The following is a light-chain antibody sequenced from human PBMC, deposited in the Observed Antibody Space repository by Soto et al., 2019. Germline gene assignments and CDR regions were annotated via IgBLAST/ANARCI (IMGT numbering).Light chain of an antibody. V-gene: IGLV2-14*01. CDR2: EVT. J-gene: IGLJ2*01. Sequence: QSVLTQPASVSGSPGQSIAISCTGTRSDVGAYNYVSWYQQHPGKAPKLMISEVTNRPSGVSDRFSGSKSGNTASLTISGLQPDDEADYYCTSYTSGSTVVFGGGTQLTVL. CDR3: TSYTSGSTVV. CDR1: RSDVGAYNY.